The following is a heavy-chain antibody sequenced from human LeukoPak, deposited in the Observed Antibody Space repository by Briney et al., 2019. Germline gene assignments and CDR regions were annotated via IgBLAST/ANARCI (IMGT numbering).Heavy chain of an antibody. CDR2: INTGNGNT. CDR3: ARDYGPSSSWYGY. Sequence: ASVKVSCKASGYTFTSYTMHWVRQAPGQRLEWMGWINTGNGNTKYSQEFQGRVTMTTDTSTSTAYMELRSLRSDDTAVYYCARDYGPSSSWYGYWGQGTLVTVSS. V-gene: IGHV1-3*04. J-gene: IGHJ4*02. D-gene: IGHD6-13*01. CDR1: GYTFTSYT.